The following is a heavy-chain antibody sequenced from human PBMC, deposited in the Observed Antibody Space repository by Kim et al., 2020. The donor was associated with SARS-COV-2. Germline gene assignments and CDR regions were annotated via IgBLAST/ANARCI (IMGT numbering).Heavy chain of an antibody. CDR1: GFTFGDFA. Sequence: GGSLRLSCAASGFTFGDFAMHWVRQVPGKGLEWVSGLIWNSGVIGYADSVKGRFTISRHNAENSLYLHMNSLRAEDTAFYYCAKDLVSSSFRAFHIWGQGTMVTVSS. CDR3: AKDLVSSSFRAFHI. CDR2: LIWNSGVI. D-gene: IGHD6-6*01. V-gene: IGHV3-9*01. J-gene: IGHJ3*02.